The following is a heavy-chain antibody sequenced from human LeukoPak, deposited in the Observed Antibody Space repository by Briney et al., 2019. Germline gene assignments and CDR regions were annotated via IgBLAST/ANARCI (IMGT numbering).Heavy chain of an antibody. Sequence: ASVKVPCKASGYTFTSYYMHWVRQAPGQGLEWMGIINPSGGSTSYAQKFQGRVTMTRDTSTSTVYMELSSLRSEDTAVYYCARAPPDGITIFGVVSRLEPNWFDPWGQGTLVTVSS. J-gene: IGHJ5*02. CDR2: INPSGGST. V-gene: IGHV1-46*01. CDR3: ARAPPDGITIFGVVSRLEPNWFDP. D-gene: IGHD3-3*01. CDR1: GYTFTSYY.